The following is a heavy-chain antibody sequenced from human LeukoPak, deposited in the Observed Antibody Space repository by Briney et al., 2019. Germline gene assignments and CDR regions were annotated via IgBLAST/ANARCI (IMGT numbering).Heavy chain of an antibody. D-gene: IGHD6-13*01. J-gene: IGHJ4*02. Sequence: AASVKVSCKASGYTFTGYYMHWVRQAPGQGLEWMGWINPNSGGTNYAQKFQGRVTMTRDTSISTAYMELSRLRSDDTAVYYCARGGAAVKLLSDYWGQGTLVTVSS. CDR1: GYTFTGYY. CDR2: INPNSGGT. V-gene: IGHV1-2*02. CDR3: ARGGAAVKLLSDY.